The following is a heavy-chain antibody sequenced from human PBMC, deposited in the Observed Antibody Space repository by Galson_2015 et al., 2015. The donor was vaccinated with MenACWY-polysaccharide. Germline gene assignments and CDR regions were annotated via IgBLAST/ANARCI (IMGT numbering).Heavy chain of an antibody. CDR3: ARVTRGTATTSLDY. D-gene: IGHD1-1*01. CDR2: IYSSGTT. CDR1: GGSFNSDRYY. Sequence: TLSLTCTVSGGSFNSDRYYWSWIRQHPGKGLEWIGYIYSSGTTYYNPSLKDRLSMSVDTSKNQFSLNLSSVTAADTAVYYCARVTRGTATTSLDYWGPGTLVTVSS. J-gene: IGHJ4*02. V-gene: IGHV4-31*03.